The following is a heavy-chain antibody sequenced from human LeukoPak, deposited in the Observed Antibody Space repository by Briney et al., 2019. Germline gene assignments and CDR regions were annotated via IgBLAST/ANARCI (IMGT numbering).Heavy chain of an antibody. CDR3: AKDKVGATTGGYYFDY. CDR2: ISYDRSNK. J-gene: IGHJ4*02. CDR1: GFTFSSYG. V-gene: IGHV3-30*18. Sequence: GRSLRLSCAASGFTFSSYGMHWVRQAPGKGLEWVAVISYDRSNKYYADSVKGRFTISRDNSKNTLYLQMNSLRAEDTAVYYCAKDKVGATTGGYYFDYWGQGTLVTVSS. D-gene: IGHD1-26*01.